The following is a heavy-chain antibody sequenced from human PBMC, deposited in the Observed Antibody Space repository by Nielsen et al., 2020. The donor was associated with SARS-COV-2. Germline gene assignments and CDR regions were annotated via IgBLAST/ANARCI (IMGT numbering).Heavy chain of an antibody. J-gene: IGHJ6*04. CDR2: IYHSGST. Sequence: SETLSLTCTVSGYSISSGYYWGWIRQPPGKGLEWIGSIYHSGSTYYNPSLKSRVTISVDTSKNQFSLKLSSVTAADTAVYKRERGGRGREGGGKGKTVTVSS. CDR1: GYSISSGYY. CDR3: ERGGRGREG. D-gene: IGHD3-16*01. V-gene: IGHV4-38-2*02.